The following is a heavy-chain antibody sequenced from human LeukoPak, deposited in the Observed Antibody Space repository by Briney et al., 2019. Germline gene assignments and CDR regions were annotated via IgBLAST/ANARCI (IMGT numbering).Heavy chain of an antibody. Sequence: GGSLRLSCAASGFTFSSYWMSWVRQAPGKGLEWVAVISYDGSNKYYADSVKGRFTISRDNSKNTLYLQMNSLRAEDTAVYYCARDLSSSWYVDYYYGMDVWGQGTTVTVSS. CDR1: GFTFSSYW. CDR3: ARDLSSSWYVDYYYGMDV. J-gene: IGHJ6*02. V-gene: IGHV3-30*03. CDR2: ISYDGSNK. D-gene: IGHD6-13*01.